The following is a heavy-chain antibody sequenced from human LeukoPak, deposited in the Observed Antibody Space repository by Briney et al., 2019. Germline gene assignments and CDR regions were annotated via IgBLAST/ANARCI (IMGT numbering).Heavy chain of an antibody. D-gene: IGHD6-19*01. Sequence: GEALKISCKGSGSSFTSYWIGWVRQLPGKGLEWMGIIDPGDSDTRYSPSFQGQVTISADKSISTAYLQWSSLKASDTAMYYCATRDHTGYSSVLDAFDIWGQGTMVTASS. CDR2: IDPGDSDT. CDR1: GSSFTSYW. CDR3: ATRDHTGYSSVLDAFDI. J-gene: IGHJ3*02. V-gene: IGHV5-51*01.